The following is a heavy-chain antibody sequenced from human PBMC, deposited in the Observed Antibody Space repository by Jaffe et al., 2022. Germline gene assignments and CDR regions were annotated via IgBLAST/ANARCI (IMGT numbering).Heavy chain of an antibody. Sequence: QVQLVESGGDLVKPGGSLRLSCTASGFIFSDFYMSWIRQAPGKGLEWISYISSSASSKNYADSVKGRFTISRDNAKNSLFLQMNSLRVEDTAVYYCARYDFWNGYYFDNWGQGTLITVSS. J-gene: IGHJ4*02. V-gene: IGHV3-11*01. CDR3: ARYDFWNGYYFDN. D-gene: IGHD3-3*01. CDR2: ISSSASSK. CDR1: GFIFSDFY.